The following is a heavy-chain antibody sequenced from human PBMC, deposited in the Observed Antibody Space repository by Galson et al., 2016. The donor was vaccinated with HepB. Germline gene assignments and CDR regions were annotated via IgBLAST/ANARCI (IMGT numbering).Heavy chain of an antibody. CDR2: ISGNAYAT. Sequence: SLRLSCAASGFTFSTYAISWVRQATGKGLEWVSAISGNAYATYYADPVKGRFTISRDNSNNMVWLQMNSLRAEDTAVYYCAKDHWGGFGPDAFHIWGQGTMVTVSS. V-gene: IGHV3-23*01. CDR1: GFTFSTYA. D-gene: IGHD2-21*01. CDR3: AKDHWGGFGPDAFHI. J-gene: IGHJ3*02.